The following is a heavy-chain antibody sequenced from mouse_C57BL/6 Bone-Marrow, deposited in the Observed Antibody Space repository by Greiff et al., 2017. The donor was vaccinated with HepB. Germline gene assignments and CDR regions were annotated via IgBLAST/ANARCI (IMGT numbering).Heavy chain of an antibody. CDR2: IRNKANNHAT. CDR1: GFTFSDAW. V-gene: IGHV6-6*01. D-gene: IGHD2-1*01. Sequence: EVMLVESGGGLVQPGGSMKLSCAASGFTFSDAWMDWVRQSPEKGLEWVAEIRNKANNHATYYAESVKGRFTISRDDSKSSVYLQMNSLRAEDTGIYYCTRNYGNPAWFAYWGQGTLVTVSA. J-gene: IGHJ3*01. CDR3: TRNYGNPAWFAY.